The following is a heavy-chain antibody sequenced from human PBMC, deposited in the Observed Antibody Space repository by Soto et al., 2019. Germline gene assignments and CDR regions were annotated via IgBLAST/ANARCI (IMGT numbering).Heavy chain of an antibody. Sequence: ASVKVSCKASGYTFTSYGISWVRQAPGQGLEWMGWISAYNGNTNYAQKLQGRVTMTTDTSTSTAYMELRSLRSGDTAVYYCAREEWLATGNWFDPWGQGTLVTVSS. D-gene: IGHD6-19*01. V-gene: IGHV1-18*01. CDR3: AREEWLATGNWFDP. CDR1: GYTFTSYG. J-gene: IGHJ5*02. CDR2: ISAYNGNT.